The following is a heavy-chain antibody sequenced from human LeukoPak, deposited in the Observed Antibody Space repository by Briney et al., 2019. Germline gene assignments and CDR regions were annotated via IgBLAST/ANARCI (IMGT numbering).Heavy chain of an antibody. CDR2: IYSGGST. J-gene: IGHJ4*02. V-gene: IGHV3-66*01. Sequence: PGGSLRLSCAASGFTFSSYAMSWVRQAPGKGLEWVSVIYSGGSTYYADSVKGRFTISRDNSKNTLYLQMNSLRAEDTAVYYCARAAANSRASYYWGQGTLVTVSS. CDR1: GFTFSSYA. CDR3: ARAAANSRASYY. D-gene: IGHD2/OR15-2a*01.